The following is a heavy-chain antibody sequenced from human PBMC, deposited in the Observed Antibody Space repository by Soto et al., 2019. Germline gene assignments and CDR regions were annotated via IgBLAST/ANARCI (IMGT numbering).Heavy chain of an antibody. CDR2: ISTSGTTI. J-gene: IGHJ4*02. V-gene: IGHV3-48*03. D-gene: IGHD3-3*01. CDR1: GFTFSSYK. CDR3: ARGWSDFWSAAGYFDY. Sequence: EVQLVESGGGLVQPGGSLRLSCTASGFTFSSYKMHWVRQAPGKGLEWVTYISTSGTTIYYADSMKGRFTISRDNSKNSLYLQMNSLRAEDTAVYYCARGWSDFWSAAGYFDYWGQGTLVTVSS.